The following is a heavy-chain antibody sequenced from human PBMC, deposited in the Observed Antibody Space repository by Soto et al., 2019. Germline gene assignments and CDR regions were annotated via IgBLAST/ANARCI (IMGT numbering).Heavy chain of an antibody. CDR3: AKDRGAPALGYCSGGSCYSSYYFDY. Sequence: GGSLRLSCAASGFTFSSYAMSWVRQAPGKGLEWVSAISGSGGSTYYADSVKGRFTISRDNSKNTLYLQMNSLRAEDTAVYYCAKDRGAPALGYCSGGSCYSSYYFDYWGQGTLVTVSS. CDR1: GFTFSSYA. J-gene: IGHJ4*02. CDR2: ISGSGGST. D-gene: IGHD2-15*01. V-gene: IGHV3-23*01.